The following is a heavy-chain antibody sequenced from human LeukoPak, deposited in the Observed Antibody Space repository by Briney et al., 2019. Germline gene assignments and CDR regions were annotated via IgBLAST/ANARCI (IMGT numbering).Heavy chain of an antibody. Sequence: SETLSLTCTVSGGSISTYYWTWIRQPAGKGLEWIGRILNGGSTNYSPSLKSRVTMSVDTSKNQFSLNLNSVTAADTAVYYCARGSMGGSGSYYRDYYYGMDVWGQGTTVTVSS. D-gene: IGHD3-10*01. CDR2: ILNGGST. CDR3: ARGSMGGSGSYYRDYYYGMDV. J-gene: IGHJ6*02. CDR1: GGSISTYY. V-gene: IGHV4-4*07.